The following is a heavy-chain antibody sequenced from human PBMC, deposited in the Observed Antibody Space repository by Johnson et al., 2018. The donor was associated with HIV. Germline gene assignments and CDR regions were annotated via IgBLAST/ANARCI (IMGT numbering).Heavy chain of an antibody. Sequence: VQLVESGGGLVRPGGSLRLSCAASGFTFDDYGMSWVRQAPGKGLEWVSGISGSGGRTYYGDSVKGRFTISRDNSNNTLYLQMKSLRAEDTAVYYCAKDLFGGVIVVGAFDIWGQGAMVTVSS. J-gene: IGHJ3*02. CDR1: GFTFDDYG. V-gene: IGHV3-23*04. CDR2: ISGSGGRT. D-gene: IGHD3-22*01. CDR3: AKDLFGGVIVVGAFDI.